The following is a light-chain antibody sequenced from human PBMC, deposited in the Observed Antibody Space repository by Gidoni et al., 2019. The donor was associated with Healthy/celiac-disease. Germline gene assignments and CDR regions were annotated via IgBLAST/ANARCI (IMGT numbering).Light chain of an antibody. CDR1: QDISNY. Sequence: DIQMTQSPSSLSASVGDRVTITCQASQDISNYLNWYQQKPGKAPKLLIYDASNLETGVPSRFSGSGSCTEFTFTISSLQPEDIATYYCQQYDNLPLTFGGGTKVEIK. CDR2: DAS. CDR3: QQYDNLPLT. J-gene: IGKJ4*01. V-gene: IGKV1-33*01.